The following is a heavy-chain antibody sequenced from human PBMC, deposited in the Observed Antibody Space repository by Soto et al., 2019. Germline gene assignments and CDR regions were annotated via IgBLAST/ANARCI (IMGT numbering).Heavy chain of an antibody. J-gene: IGHJ4*02. Sequence: GGSLRLSCAASGFTFSSYSMNWARQAPGKGLEWVSYISSSSSTISYADSVKGRFTISRDNAKNSLYLQVNSLRDEDTAVYYCVRDFQYYFDYWGQGSLVTVSS. CDR3: VRDFQYYFDY. CDR1: GFTFSSYS. V-gene: IGHV3-48*02. CDR2: ISSSSSTI.